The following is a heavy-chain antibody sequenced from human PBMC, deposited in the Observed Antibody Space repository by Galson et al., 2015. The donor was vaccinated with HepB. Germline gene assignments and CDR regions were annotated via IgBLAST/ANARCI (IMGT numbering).Heavy chain of an antibody. CDR2: IRNDGSDK. CDR1: GFPFTTSG. Sequence: SLRLSCATSGFPFTTSGMHWVRQAPGKGLEWVAFIRNDGSDKWYADSMKGRFTISIDNSNNILYLQMNRLRVENTVVYYCSNLRGYFYYGLDVWGQGTPVTVSS. CDR3: SNLRGYFYYGLDV. D-gene: IGHD3-10*01. V-gene: IGHV3-30*02. J-gene: IGHJ6*02.